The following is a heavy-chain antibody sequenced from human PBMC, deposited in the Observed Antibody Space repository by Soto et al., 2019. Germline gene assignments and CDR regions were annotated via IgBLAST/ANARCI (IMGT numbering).Heavy chain of an antibody. CDR1: SSDNY. Sequence: SSDNYWSWIRQPPGKGLEWIGHIYYSGNTDYNPSLKSRLAISIDTSKNTLYLQMNSLRAEDTAVYYCAKRYCTTTSCVREIDYWGQGTLVTVST. V-gene: IGHV4-30-4*01. CDR2: IYYSGNT. D-gene: IGHD2-2*01. J-gene: IGHJ4*02. CDR3: AKRYCTTTSCVREIDY.